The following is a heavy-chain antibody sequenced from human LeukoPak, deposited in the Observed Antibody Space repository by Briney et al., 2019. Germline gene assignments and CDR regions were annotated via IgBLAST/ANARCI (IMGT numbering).Heavy chain of an antibody. D-gene: IGHD2-8*01. CDR3: ARPTNRPSRYYGMDV. Sequence: ASLKVSCNASGYILTSYDMNWVRQATGQGPEYMGWMSPASGNTGYAQKFQGRVTMTWDTSINTAYMELRSLRYEDTAVYYCARPTNRPSRYYGMDVWGQGTTVTVSS. V-gene: IGHV1-8*01. CDR2: MSPASGNT. J-gene: IGHJ6*02. CDR1: GYILTSYD.